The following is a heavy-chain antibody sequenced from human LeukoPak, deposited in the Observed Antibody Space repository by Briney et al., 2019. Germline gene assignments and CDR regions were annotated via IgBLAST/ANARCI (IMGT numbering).Heavy chain of an antibody. J-gene: IGHJ4*02. CDR1: GFTFSDYY. V-gene: IGHV3-11*01. CDR2: ISSSGSTI. Sequence: GGSLRLSCAASGFTFSDYYMSWIRQAPGKGLEWVSYISSSGSTIYYADSVKGRFTIARDNAKNSLYLQMNSLRAEDTALYYCARDQGVVAATPKAFDYWGQGTLVTVYS. D-gene: IGHD2-15*01. CDR3: ARDQGVVAATPKAFDY.